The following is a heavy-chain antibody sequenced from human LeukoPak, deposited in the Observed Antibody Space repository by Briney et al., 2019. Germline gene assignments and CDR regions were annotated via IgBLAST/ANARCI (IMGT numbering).Heavy chain of an antibody. V-gene: IGHV3-74*01. CDR1: GFTFSSYW. Sequence: GGSLRLSCAASGFTFSSYWMHWVRQAPGKGLVWVSRIKSDGSNYYADSVKGRFTISRDNSKNTLYLQMNSLRAEDTAVYYCAPASYVGATTGVDYWGQGTLVTVSS. J-gene: IGHJ4*02. CDR3: APASYVGATTGVDY. D-gene: IGHD1-26*01. CDR2: IKSDGSN.